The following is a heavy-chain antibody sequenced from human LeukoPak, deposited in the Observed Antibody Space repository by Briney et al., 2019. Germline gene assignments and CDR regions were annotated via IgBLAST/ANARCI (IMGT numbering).Heavy chain of an antibody. Sequence: GGSLRLSCAASGFTFSSYAMSWVRQAPRKGLEWVSAISGSGGSTYYADYVKGRFTISRDNSKNTLYLQMNSLRAEDTAVYYCAKYSGSGSCYYYYYMDVWGKGTTVTVSS. CDR2: ISGSGGST. CDR3: AKYSGSGSCYYYYYMDV. D-gene: IGHD3-10*01. V-gene: IGHV3-23*01. J-gene: IGHJ6*03. CDR1: GFTFSSYA.